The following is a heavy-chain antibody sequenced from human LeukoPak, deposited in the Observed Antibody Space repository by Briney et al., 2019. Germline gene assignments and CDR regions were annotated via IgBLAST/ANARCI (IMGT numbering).Heavy chain of an antibody. V-gene: IGHV3-21*01. CDR2: ITTRSDYT. Sequence: GSLRLSCAAVGFTFDSYSMTWVRQAPGRGLVWISSITTRSDYTYYTDSVEGRFTISRDDARNSLFLQMNSLRVEDTAIYYCARGGTGSENDYWGQGILVTVSS. CDR1: GFTFDSYS. CDR3: ARGGTGSENDY. D-gene: IGHD3-9*01. J-gene: IGHJ4*02.